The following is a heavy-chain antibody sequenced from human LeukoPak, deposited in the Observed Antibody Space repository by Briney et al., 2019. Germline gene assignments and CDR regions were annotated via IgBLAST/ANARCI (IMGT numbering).Heavy chain of an antibody. CDR1: GFTFSSYA. V-gene: IGHV3-23*01. Sequence: GGSLRLSCAASGFTFSSYAMSWVRQAPGKGLEWVSAISGSGGSTYYADSVKGRFIISRDNSKNTLYLQMNSLRAEDTAVYYCAKVPYYDFWSGPYYFDYWGQGTLVTVSS. CDR3: AKVPYYDFWSGPYYFDY. CDR2: ISGSGGST. J-gene: IGHJ4*02. D-gene: IGHD3-3*01.